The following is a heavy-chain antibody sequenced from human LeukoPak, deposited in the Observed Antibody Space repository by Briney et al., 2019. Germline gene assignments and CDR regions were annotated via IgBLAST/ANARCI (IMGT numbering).Heavy chain of an antibody. J-gene: IGHJ5*02. V-gene: IGHV4-59*01. D-gene: IGHD6-19*01. Sequence: SETLSLTCTVSRGSISSYYWSWIRQPPGKGLEWIGYIYYSGSTNYNPSLKSRVTISVDTSKNQFSLKLSSVTAADTAVYYCARHGYSSGSLAWFDPWGQGTQVTVSS. CDR3: ARHGYSSGSLAWFDP. CDR2: IYYSGST. CDR1: RGSISSYY.